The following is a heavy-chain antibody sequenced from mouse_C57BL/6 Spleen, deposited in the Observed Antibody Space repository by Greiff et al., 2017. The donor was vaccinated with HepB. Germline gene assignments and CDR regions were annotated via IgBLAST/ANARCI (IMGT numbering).Heavy chain of an antibody. V-gene: IGHV3-6*01. J-gene: IGHJ2*01. CDR2: ISYDGSN. Sequence: DVKLQESGPGLVKPSQSLSLTCSVTGYSITSGYYWNWIRQFPGNKLEWMGYISYDGSNNYNPSLKNRISITRDTSKNQFFLKLNSVTTEDTATYYCARGSWVYFDYWGQGTTLTVSS. CDR3: ARGSWVYFDY. CDR1: GYSITSGYY.